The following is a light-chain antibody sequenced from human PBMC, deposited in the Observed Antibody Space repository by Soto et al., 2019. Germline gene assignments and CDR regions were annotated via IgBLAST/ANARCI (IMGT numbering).Light chain of an antibody. Sequence: QSALTQPPSASGSLGQSVTIPCTGTSSDVGDYNYVSWYQQHPGKVPKLMIYEVSKRPSGVPDRFSGSKSGNTASLTVSGPQAGGGGDYFCRFFAGGPGVFGGGPKLTV. V-gene: IGLV2-8*01. J-gene: IGLJ2*01. CDR3: RFFAGGPGV. CDR1: SSDVGDYNY. CDR2: EVS.